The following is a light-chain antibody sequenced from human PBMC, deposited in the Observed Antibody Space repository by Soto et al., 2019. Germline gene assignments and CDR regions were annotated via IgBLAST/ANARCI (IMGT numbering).Light chain of an antibody. CDR2: AAS. CDR1: QGLSSD. J-gene: IGKJ5*01. CDR3: QELNSYPIT. Sequence: DIQLTQSPSFLSASVGDRVTITCRASQGLSSDLAWYQQKPGKAPKLLIYAASTFQSGVPPRFSRSGSGTEFTLTISSLQPEGFASYYCQELNSYPITVGQGTRLEIK. V-gene: IGKV1-9*01.